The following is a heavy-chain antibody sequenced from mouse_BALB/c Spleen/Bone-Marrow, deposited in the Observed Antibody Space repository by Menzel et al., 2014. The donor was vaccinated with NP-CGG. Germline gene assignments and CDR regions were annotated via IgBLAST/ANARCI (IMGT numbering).Heavy chain of an antibody. Sequence: VESGGGLVKPGGSLKLSCAASGFAFSSYDMSWVRQTPEKRLEWVAYVSSGGGSTYYPDTVKGRFTISRDNAKNTLYLQMSSLKSEDTAMYYCARTTPYAMDYWGQGTSVTVSS. V-gene: IGHV5-12-1*01. CDR1: GFAFSSYD. CDR2: VSSGGGST. CDR3: ARTTPYAMDY. J-gene: IGHJ4*01. D-gene: IGHD5-5*01.